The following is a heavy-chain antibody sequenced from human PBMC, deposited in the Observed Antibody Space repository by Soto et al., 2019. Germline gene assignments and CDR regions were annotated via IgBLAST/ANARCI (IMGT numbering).Heavy chain of an antibody. CDR2: ISYDGSNK. V-gene: IGHV3-30*18. CDR1: GFTFSSYG. CDR3: AKGRGSSWYNYYMDV. D-gene: IGHD6-13*01. Sequence: GGSLRLSCAASGFTFSSYGMHWVRQAPGKGLEWVAVISYDGSNKYYADSVKGRFTISRDNSKNTLYLQMNSLRAEDTAVYYCAKGRGSSWYNYYMDVWGKGTTVTVSS. J-gene: IGHJ6*03.